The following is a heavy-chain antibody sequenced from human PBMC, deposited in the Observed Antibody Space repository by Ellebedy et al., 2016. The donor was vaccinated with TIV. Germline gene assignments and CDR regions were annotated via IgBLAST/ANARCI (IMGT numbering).Heavy chain of an antibody. Sequence: SETLSLTCTVSGGSTSTFFWSWIRQPPGKGLEWIGYIYYSGSTNYNPSLKSRVTISVDTSKNQFSLKPSSVTAADTAVYFCAALQWLAPAWYFDLWGRGTLVTVSS. J-gene: IGHJ2*01. CDR2: IYYSGST. D-gene: IGHD6-19*01. CDR1: GGSTSTFF. V-gene: IGHV4-59*08. CDR3: AALQWLAPAWYFDL.